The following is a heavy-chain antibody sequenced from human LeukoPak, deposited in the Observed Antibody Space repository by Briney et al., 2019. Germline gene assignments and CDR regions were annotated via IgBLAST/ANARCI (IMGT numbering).Heavy chain of an antibody. CDR2: ISDSGST. J-gene: IGHJ2*01. D-gene: IGHD5-12*01. Sequence: SDTLSLTCTVSGGSIRSFYWSWIRHAPGKELDWIGYISDSGSTNYSPSLNSRVTLSVETSKTQHSLKLSSVNAADTAVYHCARVDNVDPHYYWYFDLWVRGTLVTVSS. CDR1: GGSIRSFY. CDR3: ARVDNVDPHYYWYFDL. V-gene: IGHV4-59*07.